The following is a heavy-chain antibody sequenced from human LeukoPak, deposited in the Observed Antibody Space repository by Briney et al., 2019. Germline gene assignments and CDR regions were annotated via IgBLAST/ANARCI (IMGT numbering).Heavy chain of an antibody. J-gene: IGHJ5*02. Sequence: GASVKVSCKASGYTFTSYDINWVRQATGQGLEWMGWMNPNSGNTGYAQKFQGRVTMTRDTSISTAYMELSSLRSEDTAVYYCAGMSYYDSSGDNWFDPWGQGTLATVSS. CDR1: GYTFTSYD. CDR3: AGMSYYDSSGDNWFDP. V-gene: IGHV1-8*01. CDR2: MNPNSGNT. D-gene: IGHD3-22*01.